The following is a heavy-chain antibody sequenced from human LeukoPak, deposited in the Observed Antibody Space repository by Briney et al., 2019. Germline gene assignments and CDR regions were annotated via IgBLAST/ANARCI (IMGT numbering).Heavy chain of an antibody. V-gene: IGHV3-11*06. CDR3: ARASASYFDY. CDR2: ISSSSSRYT. J-gene: IGHJ4*02. Sequence: GGSLRLSCAASGFTFSDYYMSWIRQAPGKGLEWVSYISSSSSRYTNYADSVKGRFTISRDNAKNSLYLQLNSLRAEDTAVYYCARASASYFDYWGQGTLVTVSS. CDR1: GFTFSDYY.